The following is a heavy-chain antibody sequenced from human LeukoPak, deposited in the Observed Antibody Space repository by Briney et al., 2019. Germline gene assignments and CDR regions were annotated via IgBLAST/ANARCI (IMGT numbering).Heavy chain of an antibody. CDR3: ARERDYSYYFDY. Sequence: SETLSLTCTVSGYSISSGYYWGCIRQSPGKGLEWIGSIYHSGDSYYSPSLKGRVTMSVDTSKNQFSLKLRSVTASDTAVYYCARERDYSYYFDYWGQGVLVTVSS. CDR1: GYSISSGYY. V-gene: IGHV4-38-2*02. CDR2: IYHSGDS. D-gene: IGHD4-17*01. J-gene: IGHJ4*02.